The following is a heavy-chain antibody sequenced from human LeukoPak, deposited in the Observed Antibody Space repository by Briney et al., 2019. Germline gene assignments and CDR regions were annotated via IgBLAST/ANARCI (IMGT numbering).Heavy chain of an antibody. V-gene: IGHV1-2*02. D-gene: IGHD3-10*01. CDR1: GYTFTGYY. Sequence: VASVKVSCKASGYTFTGYYIHWVRQAPGQGREWMGWINPNSGGTNYAQKFQGRVTMTRDTSIRTAYMELSRLRSDDTAMYYCARYYIEGRCFDYWGQGTLVTVSS. CDR3: ARYYIEGRCFDY. CDR2: INPNSGGT. J-gene: IGHJ4*02.